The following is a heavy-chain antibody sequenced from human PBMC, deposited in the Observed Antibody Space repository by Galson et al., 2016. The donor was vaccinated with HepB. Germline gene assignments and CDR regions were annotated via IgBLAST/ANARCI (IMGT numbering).Heavy chain of an antibody. J-gene: IGHJ4*02. CDR3: AKVNWDGDNSGVGHC. CDR2: IHKDGGST. V-gene: IGHV3-23*05. D-gene: IGHD4-23*01. CDR1: GFTLDSSA. Sequence: SLRLSCAASGFTLDSSAMSWVRQAPGKGLEWVSAIHKDGGSTHSADSVRGRFTISRDNTKNTLYLQMNSLRAEDTAVYHCAKVNWDGDNSGVGHCWGQGTLVTVSS.